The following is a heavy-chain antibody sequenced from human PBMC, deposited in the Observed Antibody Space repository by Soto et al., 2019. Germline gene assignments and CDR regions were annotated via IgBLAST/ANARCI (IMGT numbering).Heavy chain of an antibody. J-gene: IGHJ4*02. D-gene: IGHD1-26*01. CDR2: IYYSGST. Sequence: LETLSLTCTVSGGSISSYYWSWIRQPPGKGLEWIGYIYYSGSTNYNPSLKSRVTISVDMSKKQFSLKLSSVTAADTAVYYCARARSEVGATSWGQGTLVTVSS. V-gene: IGHV4-59*08. CDR3: ARARSEVGATS. CDR1: GGSISSYY.